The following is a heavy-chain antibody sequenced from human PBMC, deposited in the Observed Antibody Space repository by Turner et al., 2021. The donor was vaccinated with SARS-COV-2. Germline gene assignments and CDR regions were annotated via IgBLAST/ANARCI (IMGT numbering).Heavy chain of an antibody. D-gene: IGHD3-10*01. Sequence: QVQLVESGGGVVQPGRSLRLSCDASGFTFSSYAMHWVRQAPGKGLEWVAVISYDEINKYYADSVKGRFIISRDNSKNTLYLQMNSLRAEDTAVYYCAKSTNGGYYYGMDVWGQGTTVTVSS. CDR2: ISYDEINK. CDR3: AKSTNGGYYYGMDV. J-gene: IGHJ6*02. CDR1: GFTFSSYA. V-gene: IGHV3-30*04.